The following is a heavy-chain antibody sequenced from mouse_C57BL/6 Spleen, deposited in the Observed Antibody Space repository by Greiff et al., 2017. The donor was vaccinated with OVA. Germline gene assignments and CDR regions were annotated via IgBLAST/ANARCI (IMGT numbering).Heavy chain of an antibody. CDR2: IDPSDSYT. CDR1: GYTFTSYW. Sequence: VQLQQSGAELVMPGASVKLSCKASGYTFTSYWMHWVKQRPGQGLEWIGEIDPSDSYTNYNQKFKGKSTLTVDKSSSTAYMQLSSLTSEDSAVYYCARSITTVVEYFDVWGTGTTVTVSS. V-gene: IGHV1-69*01. J-gene: IGHJ1*03. D-gene: IGHD1-1*01. CDR3: ARSITTVVEYFDV.